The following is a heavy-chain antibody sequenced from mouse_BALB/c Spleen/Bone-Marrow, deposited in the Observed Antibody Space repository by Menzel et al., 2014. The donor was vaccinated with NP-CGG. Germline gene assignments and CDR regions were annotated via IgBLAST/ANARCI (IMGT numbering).Heavy chain of an antibody. CDR2: ISSGGSYT. D-gene: IGHD1-1*01. J-gene: IGHJ4*01. CDR1: GFTFSSYT. Sequence: EVKLVESGGGLVKPGGSLKLSCAASGFTFSSYTMSWVRQTPEKRLEWVATISSGGSYTYYPDSVKGRFTISRDSAKNTLYLQMSSLKSEDTAMYYCTRDPYYYGSSYAMDYWGQGTSVTVSS. V-gene: IGHV5-6-4*01. CDR3: TRDPYYYGSSYAMDY.